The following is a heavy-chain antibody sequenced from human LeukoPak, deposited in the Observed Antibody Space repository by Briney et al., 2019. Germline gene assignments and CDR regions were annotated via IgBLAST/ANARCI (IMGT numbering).Heavy chain of an antibody. D-gene: IGHD3-22*01. CDR1: GGTFSSYA. Sequence: ASVKVSCKASGGTFSSYAISWVRQAPGQGLEWMGGIIPIFGTANYARKFQGRVTITADESTSTAYMELSSLRSEDTAVYYCASNYYYDSSGYFPFDYWGQGTLVTVSS. J-gene: IGHJ4*02. V-gene: IGHV1-69*13. CDR2: IIPIFGTA. CDR3: ASNYYYDSSGYFPFDY.